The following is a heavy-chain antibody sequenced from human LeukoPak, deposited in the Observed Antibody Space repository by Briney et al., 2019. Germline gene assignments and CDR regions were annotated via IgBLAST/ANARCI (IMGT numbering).Heavy chain of an antibody. J-gene: IGHJ4*02. CDR3: ARGYALYSGRYIDFDY. V-gene: IGHV1-2*02. Sequence: ASVKVSCKASGYTFTGYYMHWVRQAPGQGLEWMGWINPNNGGTNYAQKFQGRVTMTRDTSISTAYMELSRLRSDDTAVYYCARGYALYSGRYIDFDYWGQGTLVTVSS. CDR2: INPNNGGT. CDR1: GYTFTGYY. D-gene: IGHD1-26*01.